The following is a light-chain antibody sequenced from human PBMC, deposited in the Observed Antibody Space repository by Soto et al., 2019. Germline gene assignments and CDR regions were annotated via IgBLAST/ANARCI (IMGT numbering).Light chain of an antibody. V-gene: IGLV2-23*01. J-gene: IGLJ2*01. CDR3: CSYAGTSTWV. CDR2: EGT. Sequence: QSALTQPASVSGSPGQSITISCTGTTSDVGTYNLVSWYQQHPGKAPKLIIYEGTKRPSGVSNRFSGSKSGNTASLTISGRQAEDEAEYHCCSYAGTSTWVFGGGTKVTVL. CDR1: TSDVGTYNL.